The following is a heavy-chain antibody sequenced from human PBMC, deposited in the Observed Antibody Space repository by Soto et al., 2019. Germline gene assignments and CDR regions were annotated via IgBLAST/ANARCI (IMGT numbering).Heavy chain of an antibody. CDR1: GYTFTDYY. V-gene: IGHV1-2*02. CDR2: INPTGGGT. J-gene: IGHJ6*02. Sequence: ASVKVSCKASGYTFTDYYIHWVRQAPGQGLEWMGWINPTGGGTNYAQKFRGRVTMTRDTSTSTAYLELSRLTSDDTAVFYRARSFSSRYFYNKYAMDVWGQGTTVTVSS. CDR3: ARSFSSRYFYNKYAMDV. D-gene: IGHD3-22*01.